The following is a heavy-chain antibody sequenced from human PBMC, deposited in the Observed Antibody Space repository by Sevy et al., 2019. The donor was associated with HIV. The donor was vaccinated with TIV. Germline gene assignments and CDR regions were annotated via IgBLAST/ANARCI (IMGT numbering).Heavy chain of an antibody. V-gene: IGHV4-31*03. CDR1: GGSVSSGGYY. CDR3: ARDSSYYRSGIYP. J-gene: IGHJ5*02. Sequence: SETLSLTCTVSGGSVSSGGYYWSWIRQHPGKGLEWIGYIYYSGTSLSTDSNPSLKIRLTISVDTSNNQFSLKLSSVTVADTAVYYCARDSSYYRSGIYPWGQGTLVTVSS. CDR2: IYYSGTSLST. D-gene: IGHD3-10*01.